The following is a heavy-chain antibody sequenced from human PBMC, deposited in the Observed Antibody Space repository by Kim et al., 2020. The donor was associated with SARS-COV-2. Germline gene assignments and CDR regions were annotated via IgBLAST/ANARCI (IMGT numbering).Heavy chain of an antibody. CDR2: IYYSGST. V-gene: IGHV4-59*08. J-gene: IGHJ4*02. CDR3: ARHDLARTYQLLSDYYFDY. CDR1: GGSISSYY. D-gene: IGHD2-2*01. Sequence: SETLSLTCNVSGGSISSYYWSWIRQPPGKGLEWIGYIYYSGSTNYNPSLKSRVTISVDTSKNQFSLKLSSVTAADTAVYYCARHDLARTYQLLSDYYFDYWGQGTLVTVSS.